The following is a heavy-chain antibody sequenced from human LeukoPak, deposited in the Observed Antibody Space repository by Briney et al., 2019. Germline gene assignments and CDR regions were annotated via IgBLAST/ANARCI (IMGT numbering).Heavy chain of an antibody. CDR1: GAFINSGSSY. Sequence: SETLSLTCTVSGAFINSGSSYWGWIRQPAGKGLEWIGRIFTSGITDYNPSLKSRVTISIDASKNQFSLKLTSVTAADTAMYYCANYYYDSSGYRFDYWGQGTLVTVSS. D-gene: IGHD3-22*01. V-gene: IGHV4-61*02. CDR2: IFTSGIT. J-gene: IGHJ4*02. CDR3: ANYYYDSSGYRFDY.